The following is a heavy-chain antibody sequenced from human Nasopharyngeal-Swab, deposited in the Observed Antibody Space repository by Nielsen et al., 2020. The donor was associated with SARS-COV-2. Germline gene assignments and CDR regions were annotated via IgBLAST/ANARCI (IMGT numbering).Heavy chain of an antibody. CDR1: GGTFSSYA. Sequence: SVKVSCKASGGTFSSYAISWVRQAPGQGLEWMGGIIPIFGTANYAQKFQGRVTITADESTSTAYMELSSLRSEDTAVYYCAGGITILHAFDIWGQGTMVTVSS. CDR3: AGGITILHAFDI. CDR2: IIPIFGTA. D-gene: IGHD3-3*01. V-gene: IGHV1-69*13. J-gene: IGHJ3*02.